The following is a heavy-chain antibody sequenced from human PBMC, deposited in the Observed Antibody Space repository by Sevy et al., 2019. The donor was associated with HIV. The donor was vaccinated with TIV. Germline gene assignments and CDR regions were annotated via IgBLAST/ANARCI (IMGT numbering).Heavy chain of an antibody. CDR2: IWYDGSNK. CDR1: GLTFSSYG. Sequence: GGSLRLSCAASGLTFSSYGMHWVRQAPGKGLEWVAVIWYDGSNKYYANSVKGRFTISRDNSKNTLYLQMNSLRAEDTAVYYCARATYSSSWNDNWFDPWGQGTLVTVSS. J-gene: IGHJ5*02. V-gene: IGHV3-33*01. CDR3: ARATYSSSWNDNWFDP. D-gene: IGHD6-13*01.